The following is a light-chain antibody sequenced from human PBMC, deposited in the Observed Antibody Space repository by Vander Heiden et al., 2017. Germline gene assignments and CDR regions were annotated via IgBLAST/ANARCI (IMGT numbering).Light chain of an antibody. CDR2: GTS. CDR1: QSISSSY. J-gene: IGKJ2*01. Sequence: EMVLRQSPGTLSLSPGESATLSCRDSQSISSSYLAWYQQKPGQAPRLLIHGTSSRATGIPDRFSGSGSGTDFTLTITRLEPEDFAVYYCQQYSSSPLTFGQGTKLEIK. V-gene: IGKV3-20*01. CDR3: QQYSSSPLT.